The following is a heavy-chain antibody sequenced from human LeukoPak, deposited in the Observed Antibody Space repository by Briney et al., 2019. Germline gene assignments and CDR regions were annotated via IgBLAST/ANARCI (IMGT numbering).Heavy chain of an antibody. CDR2: ISSSSSYI. V-gene: IGHV3-21*04. Sequence: GGSLRLSCAVSGITLSNYGMTWVRQAPGKGLEWVSSISSSSSYIYYADSVKGRFTISRDNAKNSLYLQMNSLRTEDTAFYYCTKDVFDFGGYYELWGRGTLVTVSS. CDR3: TKDVFDFGGYYEL. D-gene: IGHD3-16*01. J-gene: IGHJ2*01. CDR1: GITLSNYG.